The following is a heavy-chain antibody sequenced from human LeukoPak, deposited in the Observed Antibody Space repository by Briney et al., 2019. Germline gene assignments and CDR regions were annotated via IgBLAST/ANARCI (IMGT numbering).Heavy chain of an antibody. CDR2: INPSGGST. D-gene: IGHD3-22*01. Sequence: ASVKVSCKASGYTFTSYYMHWVRQAPGQGLEWMGIINPSGGSTSYAQKFQGRVTMTRDTSTSTVYMELSRLRSDDTAVYYCARDSSSGPKSWGQGTLVTVSS. V-gene: IGHV1-46*01. CDR1: GYTFTSYY. CDR3: ARDSSSGPKS. J-gene: IGHJ4*02.